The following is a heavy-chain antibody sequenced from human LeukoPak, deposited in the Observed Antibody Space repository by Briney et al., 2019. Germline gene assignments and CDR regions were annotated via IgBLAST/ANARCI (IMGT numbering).Heavy chain of an antibody. V-gene: IGHV3-23*01. D-gene: IGHD2-2*01. CDR2: ISGSGGST. Sequence: GGSLRLSCAASGFTFSSYAMSWVRQAPGKGLEWVSAISGSGGSTYYADSVKGRLTISRDNSKNTLYLQMNSLRAEDTAVYYCAKALEIVVVPAAIGYWGQGTLVTVSS. J-gene: IGHJ4*02. CDR1: GFTFSSYA. CDR3: AKALEIVVVPAAIGY.